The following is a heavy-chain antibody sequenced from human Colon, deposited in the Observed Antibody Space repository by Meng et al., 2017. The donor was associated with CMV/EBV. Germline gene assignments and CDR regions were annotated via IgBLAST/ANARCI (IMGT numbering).Heavy chain of an antibody. CDR1: TFSTSG. D-gene: IGHD2-2*01. Sequence: TFSTSGISWMRQAPGQGLEWVGSISGYNGYTTYAQKLQGRVTITTDTSTRTAYMELRSLRSDDTAVYYCARDGIVVLPAARGESRDSWGQGTLVTVSS. V-gene: IGHV1-18*01. CDR2: ISGYNGYT. J-gene: IGHJ4*02. CDR3: ARDGIVVLPAARGESRDS.